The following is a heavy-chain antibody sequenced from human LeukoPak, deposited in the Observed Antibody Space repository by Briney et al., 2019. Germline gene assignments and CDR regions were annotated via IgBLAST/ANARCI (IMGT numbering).Heavy chain of an antibody. CDR2: IYYSGST. Sequence: PSETLSLTCTVSGGSISSYYWSWIRQPPGKGLEWIGYIYYSGSTYYNPSLKSRVTISVDTSKNQFSLKLSSVTAADTAVYYCARGAVLWFGEWGETDYWGQGTLVTVSS. D-gene: IGHD3-10*01. CDR1: GGSISSYY. V-gene: IGHV4-59*12. CDR3: ARGAVLWFGEWGETDY. J-gene: IGHJ4*02.